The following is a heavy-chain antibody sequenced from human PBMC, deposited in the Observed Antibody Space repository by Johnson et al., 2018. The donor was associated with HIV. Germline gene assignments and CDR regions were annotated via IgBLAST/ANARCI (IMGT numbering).Heavy chain of an antibody. D-gene: IGHD1-7*01. CDR2: IYSGGST. CDR3: AREPLGNYVLGYAFDI. CDR1: GFIVRITY. J-gene: IGHJ3*02. Sequence: VQLVESGGGLVQPGGSLRLSCAASGFIVRITYMSWVRQAPGKGLEWVSVIYSGGSTFYADSVKGRFIISRDNSKNTLYLQMGSLTTEDMAVYYCAREPLGNYVLGYAFDIWGQGTMVTVSS. V-gene: IGHV3-66*01.